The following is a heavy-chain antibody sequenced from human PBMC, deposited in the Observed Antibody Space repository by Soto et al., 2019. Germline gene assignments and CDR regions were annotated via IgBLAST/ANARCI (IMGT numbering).Heavy chain of an antibody. D-gene: IGHD2-2*01. CDR3: ARHNTGYASTWLFDY. V-gene: IGHV4-39*01. J-gene: IGHJ4*02. CDR1: GGSISTTSNY. CDR2: IYSGGSI. Sequence: KASETLSLTCNVSGGSISTTSNYCCCIRQPPGKGLQWIGSIYSGGSIFYNPSLKSRVTISVDTSKNQFSLTLTSVTAADTAVYFCARHNTGYASTWLFDYWGQGTLVTVSS.